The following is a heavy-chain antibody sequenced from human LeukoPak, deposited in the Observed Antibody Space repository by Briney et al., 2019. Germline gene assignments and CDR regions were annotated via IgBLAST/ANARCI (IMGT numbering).Heavy chain of an antibody. CDR1: GFTFGSYE. J-gene: IGHJ4*02. CDR2: ISSSDSNI. D-gene: IGHD2-2*01. V-gene: IGHV3-48*03. CDR3: AREASHFNSFDS. Sequence: GGSLRLSCAASGFTFGSYEINWVRQARGKGLEWVSYISSSDSNIYYADSVKGRFTISRDNAKNSLYLQMNSLRAEDTAVYYCAREASHFNSFDSCGQGTLVTVSS.